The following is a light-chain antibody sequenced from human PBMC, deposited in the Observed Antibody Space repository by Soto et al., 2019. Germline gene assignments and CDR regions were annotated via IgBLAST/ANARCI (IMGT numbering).Light chain of an antibody. CDR1: QSVSSY. Sequence: EIVLTHSPATLSLSPVERATLSCRASQSVSSYLAWYQQKPGQAPRLLIYGASSRATGIPDRFSGSGSGTDFTLTISSLQPEDFATYYCQQSYSTPITFGQGTRLEI. J-gene: IGKJ5*01. CDR2: GAS. CDR3: QQSYSTPIT. V-gene: IGKV3-11*01.